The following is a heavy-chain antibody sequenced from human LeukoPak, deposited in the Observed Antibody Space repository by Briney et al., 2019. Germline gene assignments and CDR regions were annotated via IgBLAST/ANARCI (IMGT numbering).Heavy chain of an antibody. CDR2: ISSSSSYI. CDR3: ARDLTLGDFWSGYRWFDP. V-gene: IGHV3-21*01. D-gene: IGHD3-3*01. CDR1: GFTFSSYS. J-gene: IGHJ5*02. Sequence: GGSLRLSCAASGFTFSSYSMNWVRQAPGKGLEWVSSISSSSSYIYYADSVKGRFTISRDNAKNSLYLQMNSLRAEDTAVYYCARDLTLGDFWSGYRWFDPWGQGTLVTVSS.